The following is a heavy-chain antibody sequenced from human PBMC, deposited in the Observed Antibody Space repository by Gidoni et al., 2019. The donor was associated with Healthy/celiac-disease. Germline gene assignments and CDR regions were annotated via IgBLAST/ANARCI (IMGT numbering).Heavy chain of an antibody. D-gene: IGHD1-1*01. J-gene: IGHJ4*02. CDR2: IYYSGST. CDR1: GGSISSYY. Sequence: QVQLQESGPGLVKPSETLSLTCPVSGGSISSYYWSWIRQPPGKGLEWIGYIYYSGSTNYNPSLKSRVTISVDTSKNQFSLKLSSVTAADTAVYYCARDTMAAGMGTIDYWGQGTLVTVSS. V-gene: IGHV4-59*01. CDR3: ARDTMAAGMGTIDY.